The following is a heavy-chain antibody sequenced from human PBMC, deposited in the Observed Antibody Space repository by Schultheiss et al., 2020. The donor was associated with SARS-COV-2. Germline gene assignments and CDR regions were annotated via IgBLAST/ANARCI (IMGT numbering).Heavy chain of an antibody. J-gene: IGHJ6*02. CDR2: ISYDGSNK. CDR3: TTRPGIAAAGTHHDCYYYGIDV. V-gene: IGHV3-30-3*01. D-gene: IGHD6-13*01. Sequence: GGSLRLSCAASGFTFSSYAMHWVRQAPGKGLEWVAVISYDGSNKYYADSVKGRFTISRDNSKNSLYLQMNSLKTEDTAVYYCTTRPGIAAAGTHHDCYYYGIDVWGQGTTVTVAS. CDR1: GFTFSSYA.